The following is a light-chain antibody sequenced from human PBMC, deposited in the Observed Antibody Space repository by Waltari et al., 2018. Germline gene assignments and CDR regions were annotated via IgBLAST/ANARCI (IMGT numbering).Light chain of an antibody. V-gene: IGLV4-69*01. CDR3: QTGGHGTWV. J-gene: IGLJ3*02. CDR1: SGHSSNI. Sequence: QLVLTQSPSASASLGASVKLTRTLSSGHSSNIIPWHQQQQEKGPRYLMKVNSDGSHSKGDGIPGRFSGSSSGAERYLTISSLQSEDEADYYCQTGGHGTWVFGGGTKLTVL. CDR2: VNSDGSH.